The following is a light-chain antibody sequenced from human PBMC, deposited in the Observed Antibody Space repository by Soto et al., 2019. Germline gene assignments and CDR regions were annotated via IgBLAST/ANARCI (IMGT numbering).Light chain of an antibody. CDR3: AAWCGGLSGGV. J-gene: IGLJ3*02. CDR2: DNN. V-gene: IGLV1-44*01. Sequence: QSVLTQPPSASATPGQRVTISCSGSSSDIGSNTVNWYQQLPGTAPKLLIYDNNQRPSGVPDRCSGAKSGTSASLAISALQSEDEADYYCAAWCGGLSGGVFGGGTKLTVL. CDR1: SSDIGSNT.